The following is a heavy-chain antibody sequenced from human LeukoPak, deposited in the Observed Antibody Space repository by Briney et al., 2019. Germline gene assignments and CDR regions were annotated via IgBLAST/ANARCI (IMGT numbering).Heavy chain of an antibody. Sequence: ASVKVSCKASGGTFSSYAISWVRQAPGQGLEWMGGIIPIFGTANYAQKFQGRVTITTDESTSTAYMALSSLRSEDTAVYYCARGPKSQLSSSWIQLTPSFDPWGQGTLVTVSS. D-gene: IGHD6-13*01. CDR2: IIPIFGTA. CDR3: ARGPKSQLSSSWIQLTPSFDP. J-gene: IGHJ5*02. V-gene: IGHV1-69*05. CDR1: GGTFSSYA.